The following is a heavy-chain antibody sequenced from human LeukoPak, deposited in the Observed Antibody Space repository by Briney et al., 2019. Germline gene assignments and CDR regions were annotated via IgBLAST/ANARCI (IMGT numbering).Heavy chain of an antibody. D-gene: IGHD2-21*02. CDR3: ARVGQLGYCGGDCYSRYWYFDL. Sequence: GGSLRLSCAASGFTFDGYGMSWVRQAPGKGLEWVSGIIWNGGSTRYADSVKGRFTISRDNAKNSLYLQMNSLRAEDTALYYCARVGQLGYCGGDCYSRYWYFDLWGRGTLVTVSS. CDR2: IIWNGGST. CDR1: GFTFDGYG. J-gene: IGHJ2*01. V-gene: IGHV3-20*04.